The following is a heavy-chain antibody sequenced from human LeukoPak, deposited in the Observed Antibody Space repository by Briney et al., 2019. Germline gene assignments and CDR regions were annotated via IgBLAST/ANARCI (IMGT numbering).Heavy chain of an antibody. J-gene: IGHJ3*02. V-gene: IGHV3-21*01. CDR1: GFSSSSDI. Sequence: GGSLRLSCAASGFSSSSDIMSWVRQAPGKGLEWVSSISSSSSYIYYADSVKGRFTISRDNAKNSLYLQMNSLRAEDTAVYYCARSIYCGGDCYLTGAFDIWGQGTMVTVSS. D-gene: IGHD2-21*02. CDR3: ARSIYCGGDCYLTGAFDI. CDR2: ISSSSSYI.